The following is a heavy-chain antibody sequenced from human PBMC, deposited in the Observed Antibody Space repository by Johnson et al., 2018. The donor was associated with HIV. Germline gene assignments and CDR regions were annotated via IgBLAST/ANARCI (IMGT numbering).Heavy chain of an antibody. Sequence: QVQLVESGGGLVQPGGSLRLSCAASGFTFSSYGMHWVRQAPGKGLEWVALIWYDGTNKYYADSVKGRFTISRDNSKNTLYLHMNSLRVEDTAVYYCAKANCYVYAFDIWGPGTIVTVSS. V-gene: IGHV3-30*02. CDR2: IWYDGTNK. CDR3: AKANCYVYAFDI. J-gene: IGHJ3*02. D-gene: IGHD2-21*01. CDR1: GFTFSSYG.